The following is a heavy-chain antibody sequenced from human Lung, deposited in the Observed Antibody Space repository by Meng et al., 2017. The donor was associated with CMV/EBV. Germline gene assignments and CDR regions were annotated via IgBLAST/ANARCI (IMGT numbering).Heavy chain of an antibody. D-gene: IGHD4-17*01. CDR3: AREQNYGDFYYYYDGVDV. V-gene: IGHV1-2*02. CDR1: GYTFTDYY. Sequence: ASVKVSCKASGYTFTDYYIHWLRQDPGQGLEWMGWINPISGDTTFAQKFPGRVTLTRDTSINTAYMELSGLKSDDTAVYYCAREQNYGDFYYYYDGVDVWGQGTTVTVSS. CDR2: INPISGDT. J-gene: IGHJ6*02.